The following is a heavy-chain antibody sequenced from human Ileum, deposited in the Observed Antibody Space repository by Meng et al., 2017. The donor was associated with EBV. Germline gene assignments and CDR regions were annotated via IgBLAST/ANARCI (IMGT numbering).Heavy chain of an antibody. CDR3: ARVGGSGFDSEFYFDF. D-gene: IGHD5-18*01. J-gene: IGHJ4*02. CDR2: VYYAGST. V-gene: IGHV4-39*07. Sequence: QVRAQGSGLVLAKPPVPLSLTGTFIGGSISATEYYWGWIRQPPGKGLEWIGSVYYAGSTFYNPSLRSRVTISVDKSNNQFSLKVSSVTAADTAVYYCARVGGSGFDSEFYFDFWGQGTLVTVSS. CDR1: GGSISATEYY.